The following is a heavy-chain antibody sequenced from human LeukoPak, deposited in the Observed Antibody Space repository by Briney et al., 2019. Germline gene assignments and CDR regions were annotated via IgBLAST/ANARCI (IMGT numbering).Heavy chain of an antibody. CDR3: ARNDSSASDY. V-gene: IGHV1-18*01. CDR2: ISAYNGYA. CDR1: AYTFTSYG. Sequence: ASVTVSCKASAYTFTSYGISWVRQAPGQGLVLMGGISAYNGYAKYSQNVQGKVTMTTDTSTSTAYMDLRSLRSDDTAVYYCARNDSSASDYWGQGTLVTVSS. J-gene: IGHJ4*02. D-gene: IGHD2-15*01.